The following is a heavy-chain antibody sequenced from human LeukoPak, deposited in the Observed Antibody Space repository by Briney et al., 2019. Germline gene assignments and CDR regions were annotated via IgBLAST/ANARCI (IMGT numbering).Heavy chain of an antibody. CDR2: IKQDGSDK. CDR3: AREVYGDNYFDY. J-gene: IGHJ4*02. V-gene: IGHV3-7*05. D-gene: IGHD4-17*01. Sequence: GGSLRLSCAASGFTFSRDWMSWLRQAPGRGLEWVANIKQDGSDKYYVDSVKGRFTISRDNAKTSLFLQMNSLRVEDTAVYYCAREVYGDNYFDYWGRGTLVTVAS. CDR1: GFTFSRDW.